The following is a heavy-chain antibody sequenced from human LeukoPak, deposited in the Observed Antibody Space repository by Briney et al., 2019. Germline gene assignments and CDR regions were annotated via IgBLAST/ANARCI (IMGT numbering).Heavy chain of an antibody. CDR3: AKSARITIFGVVIIDY. J-gene: IGHJ4*02. CDR2: ISGSGGST. Sequence: GGSLRLSCAASGFTFSSYAMSWVRQAPGKGLEWVSAISGSGGSTYYADSVKGRFTISRDNSKNTLYLQINSLRAEDTAVYYCAKSARITIFGVVIIDYWGQGTLVTVSS. V-gene: IGHV3-23*01. CDR1: GFTFSSYA. D-gene: IGHD3-3*01.